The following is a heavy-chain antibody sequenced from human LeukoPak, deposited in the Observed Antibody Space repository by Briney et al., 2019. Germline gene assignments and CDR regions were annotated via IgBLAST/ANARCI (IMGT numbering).Heavy chain of an antibody. CDR2: IYYSGST. D-gene: IGHD6-13*01. CDR3: ARERGSSSWYPDAFDI. J-gene: IGHJ3*02. V-gene: IGHV4-59*12. CDR1: GGSISSYY. Sequence: SETLSLTCTVSGGSISSYYWSWIRQAPGKGLEWIGYIYYSGSTNYNPSLKSRVTISVGTSKNQFSLKLSSVTAADTAVYYCARERGSSSWYPDAFDIWGQGTMVTVSS.